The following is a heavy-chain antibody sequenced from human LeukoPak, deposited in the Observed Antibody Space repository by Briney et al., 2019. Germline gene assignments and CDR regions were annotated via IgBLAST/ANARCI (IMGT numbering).Heavy chain of an antibody. CDR3: ARVRSGFYGSDIGGDY. CDR1: GGSISSGGYY. D-gene: IGHD3-10*01. J-gene: IGHJ4*02. CDR2: IYYSGST. V-gene: IGHV4-31*03. Sequence: SQTLSLTCTVSGGSISSGGYYWSWIRQHPGKGLEWIGYIYYSGSTYYNPSLKSRVTRSVDTSKNQFSLKLSSVTAADTAVYYCARVRSGFYGSDIGGDYWGQGTLVTVSS.